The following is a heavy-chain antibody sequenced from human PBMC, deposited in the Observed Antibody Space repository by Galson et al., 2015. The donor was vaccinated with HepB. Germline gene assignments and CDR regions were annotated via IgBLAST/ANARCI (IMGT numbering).Heavy chain of an antibody. CDR3: VRDRADGYFDWFPAH. D-gene: IGHD3-9*01. CDR2: IYNDDNT. Sequence: SLRLSCAVSGFTVSYNYMSWVRQAPGKGLEWVSIIYNDDNTNYADTVKGRFTVTRHNSMNTRYLQMNGLRAEDAAVYFCVRDRADGYFDWFPAHWGQGTLVTVSS. J-gene: IGHJ4*02. V-gene: IGHV3-53*04. CDR1: GFTVSYNY.